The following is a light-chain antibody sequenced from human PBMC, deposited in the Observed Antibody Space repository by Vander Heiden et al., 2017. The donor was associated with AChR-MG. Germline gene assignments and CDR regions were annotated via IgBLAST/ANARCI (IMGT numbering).Light chain of an antibody. CDR1: KLGDKY. J-gene: IGLJ3*02. V-gene: IGLV3-1*01. Sequence: SYELTQPPSVSVSPGQTASITCSGEKLGDKYACWYQQKTGQAPVLVIYQDSKRPSGIPERFSGSNSGNTATLTISGTQAMDEADYYCQAWDSSTLWVFGGGTKLTVL. CDR3: QAWDSSTLWV. CDR2: QDS.